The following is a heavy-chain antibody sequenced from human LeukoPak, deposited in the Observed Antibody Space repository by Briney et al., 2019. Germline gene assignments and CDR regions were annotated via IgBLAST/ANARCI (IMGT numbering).Heavy chain of an antibody. CDR2: VYYSGST. V-gene: IGHV4-59*08. D-gene: IGHD5/OR15-5a*01. CDR1: GGSLRTYY. CDR3: AVNSTKHTFDI. J-gene: IGHJ3*02. Sequence: SDTLSLTCTVPGGSLRTYYWSWIRQSPAMGLEWIGSVYYSGSTNYNPSLKSRVSISVDTSKNQFSLELSSVSAADTAAYYCAVNSTKHTFDIWGQGTRVSVSS.